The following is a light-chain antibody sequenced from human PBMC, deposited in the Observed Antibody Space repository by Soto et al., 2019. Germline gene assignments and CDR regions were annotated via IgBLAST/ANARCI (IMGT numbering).Light chain of an antibody. CDR2: DVS. J-gene: IGLJ2*01. Sequence: QSALTQPASVSGSPGQSITIPCTGTSSDVGGYNYVSWYQQHPGKAPKLMIYDVSNRPSGVSNRFSGSKSGKTASLTISGLQAEDEDDYYCSSYTSSNNLVFGGGTKVTVL. V-gene: IGLV2-14*01. CDR3: SSYTSSNNLV. CDR1: SSDVGGYNY.